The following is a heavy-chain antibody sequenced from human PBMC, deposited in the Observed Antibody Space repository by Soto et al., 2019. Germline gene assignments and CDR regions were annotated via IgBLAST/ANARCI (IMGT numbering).Heavy chain of an antibody. V-gene: IGHV4-59*08. Sequence: SETLSLTCAVSGDAITSYFWSWIRQPPEKGLEWLGYIYYTGSTIYNPSLMRRVTISLDTSKNQFSLKLSSVTAADTAVYYCARHAFGSGFYYGMNVWGQGTTVTVSS. J-gene: IGHJ6*02. D-gene: IGHD3-10*01. CDR1: GDAITSYF. CDR2: IYYTGST. CDR3: ARHAFGSGFYYGMNV.